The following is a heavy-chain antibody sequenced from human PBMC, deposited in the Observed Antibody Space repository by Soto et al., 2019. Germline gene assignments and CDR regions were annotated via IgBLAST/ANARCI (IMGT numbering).Heavy chain of an antibody. V-gene: IGHV3-7*01. J-gene: IGHJ4*02. CDR2: IKQDGSDK. Sequence: EVQLVESGGGLVQPGGSLRLSCTGSGFTFTTSYWMHWVRQGPGKGLEWVAKIKQDGSDKSYADSVKGRFIISSDNAKNSVSLQMNSLRAEDTAVYYCARSNGYPDSWGQGTLVTVSS. CDR3: ARSNGYPDS. D-gene: IGHD2-8*01. CDR1: GFTFTTSYW.